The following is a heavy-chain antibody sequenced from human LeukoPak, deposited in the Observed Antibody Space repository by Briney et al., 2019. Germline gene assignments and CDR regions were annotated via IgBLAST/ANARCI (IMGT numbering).Heavy chain of an antibody. Sequence: PGGSLRLSCEASEFILSSYAMSWVRQAPGKGLEWVSSISGNGAHPYYADTVRGRFTISRDNAKNSLYLQMNSLRAEDTAVYYCAKGVTRFDYWGQGTLVTVSS. CDR1: EFILSSYA. CDR2: ISGNGAHP. V-gene: IGHV3-23*01. D-gene: IGHD5-18*01. CDR3: AKGVTRFDY. J-gene: IGHJ4*02.